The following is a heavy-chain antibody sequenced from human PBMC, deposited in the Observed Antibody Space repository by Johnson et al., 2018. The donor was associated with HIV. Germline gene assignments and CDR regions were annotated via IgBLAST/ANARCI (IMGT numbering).Heavy chain of an antibody. V-gene: IGHV3-9*01. Sequence: VQLVESGGVVVQPGGSLRLSCAASGFTFDDYTMHWVRQAPGKGLEWVSGISWNGGNIGYADSVKGRFIISRDNAKNSLYLQMNSLRADDTALYYCARVRAAAVSDAFDIWGQGTMVTVSS. J-gene: IGHJ3*02. D-gene: IGHD6-13*01. CDR3: ARVRAAAVSDAFDI. CDR2: ISWNGGNI. CDR1: GFTFDDYT.